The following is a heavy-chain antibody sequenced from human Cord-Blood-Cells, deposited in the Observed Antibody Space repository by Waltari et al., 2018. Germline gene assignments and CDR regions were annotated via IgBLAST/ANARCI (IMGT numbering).Heavy chain of an antibody. CDR1: GYTFTSYA. D-gene: IGHD6-13*01. J-gene: IGHJ4*02. Sequence: QVQLVQSGAEVKKPGASVKVSCKASGYTFTSYAMHWVRQAPGQRLEWMGWINAGNCNTKYSQNFQGRVTITRDTSASTAYMELSSLRSEDTAVYYCASEVAAAGTGDYWGQGTLVTVSS. CDR3: ASEVAAAGTGDY. V-gene: IGHV1-3*01. CDR2: INAGNCNT.